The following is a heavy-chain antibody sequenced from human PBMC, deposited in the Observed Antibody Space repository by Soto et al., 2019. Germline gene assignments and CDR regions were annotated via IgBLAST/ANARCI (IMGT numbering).Heavy chain of an antibody. Sequence: EVQLLESGGGSVQPGGSLRLSCAASGFTFSSYAMHWVRRPPGKGLEWVSSISGSGGTAYYADSVKGRFSISRDSLVNTLYLQVNSLRAADTAVYYCATGRGQNWNFDYCGQGTLVTVSP. J-gene: IGHJ4*02. V-gene: IGHV3-23*01. CDR1: GFTFSSYA. CDR2: ISGSGGTA. D-gene: IGHD1-1*01. CDR3: ATGRGQNWNFDY.